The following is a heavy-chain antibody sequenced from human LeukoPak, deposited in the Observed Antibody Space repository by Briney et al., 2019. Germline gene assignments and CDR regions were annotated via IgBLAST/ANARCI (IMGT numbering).Heavy chain of an antibody. CDR3: ARAGLTPRYFDYATPHFDY. J-gene: IGHJ4*02. CDR1: GGSFSGYY. D-gene: IGHD3-9*01. CDR2: INHSGST. Sequence: PSETLSLTCAVYGGSFSGYYWSWIRQPPGKGLEWIGEINHSGSTNYNPSLKSRVTISVDTSKNQFSLKLSSVTAADTAVYYCARAGLTPRYFDYATPHFDYWGQGTLVTVSS. V-gene: IGHV4-34*01.